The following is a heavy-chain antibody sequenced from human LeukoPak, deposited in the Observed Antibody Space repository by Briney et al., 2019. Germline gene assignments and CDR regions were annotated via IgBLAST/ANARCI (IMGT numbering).Heavy chain of an antibody. D-gene: IGHD4-11*01. Sequence: ESGPTLVKPTQTLTLTCTFSGFSPSTDEVGVGWIRQPPGKALEWLALIFWDDEKRYRPSLKSRLTITKDTSKNQVVLTMTNMDPVDTATYYCAHFYSSYEAYWYFDLWGRGTLVTVSS. CDR3: AHFYSSYEAYWYFDL. V-gene: IGHV2-5*02. CDR1: GFSPSTDEVG. CDR2: IFWDDEK. J-gene: IGHJ2*01.